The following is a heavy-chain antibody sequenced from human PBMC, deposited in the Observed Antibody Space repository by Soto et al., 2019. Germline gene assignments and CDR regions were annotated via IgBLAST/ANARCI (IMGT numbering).Heavy chain of an antibody. J-gene: IGHJ4*02. V-gene: IGHV4-61*01. CDR2: VYYSWTT. Sequence: SETLSLTCSVSCGSFSNKTYYWSWIRKPPGKRLEWIGYVYYSWTTNYNPSLKSRVTISVDLSKNQFYLRLSSVTTADTALYYCARTTAVPNTLRSRYFFDYWGQGTLVTVSS. D-gene: IGHD4-17*01. CDR3: ARTTAVPNTLRSRYFFDY. CDR1: CGSFSNKTYY.